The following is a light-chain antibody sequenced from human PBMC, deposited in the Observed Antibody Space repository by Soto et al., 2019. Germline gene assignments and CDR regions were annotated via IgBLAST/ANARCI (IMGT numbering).Light chain of an antibody. J-gene: IGKJ4*02. CDR1: QGISSW. CDR3: QQADTFPLT. Sequence: DIQMTQSPSSVSASVGDRVTITCRASQGISSWVAWYQQKPGKAPNLLIYAASSLQSGVPSRFSGSGSGTEFTLTISSLQPEDFATYDFQQADTFPLTFGGGTNVEIK. V-gene: IGKV1-12*01. CDR2: AAS.